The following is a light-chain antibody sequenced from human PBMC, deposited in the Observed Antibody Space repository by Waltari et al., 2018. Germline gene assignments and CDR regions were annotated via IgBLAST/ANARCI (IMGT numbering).Light chain of an antibody. CDR2: AAS. J-gene: IGKJ2*01. CDR1: HSVSNY. CDR3: QQYGNTPDT. V-gene: IGKV3-20*01. Sequence: EGVLTQSPGTLSLSPGEGLTLSCRASHSVSNYLAWYRQKPGQAPRLLMFAASTRAPGIPDTFSGRGYGTDFTLTISRLEPEDSAVYYCQQYGNTPDTFGQGTKLEI.